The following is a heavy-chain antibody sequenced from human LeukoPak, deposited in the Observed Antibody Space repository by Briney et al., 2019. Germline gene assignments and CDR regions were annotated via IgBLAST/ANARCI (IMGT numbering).Heavy chain of an antibody. CDR2: IYYSGST. CDR1: GGSISSYY. J-gene: IGHJ4*02. CDR3: ARRLGGYNY. D-gene: IGHD5-12*01. V-gene: IGHV4-59*08. Sequence: SETLSLTCTVSGGSISSYYWSWIRQPPGKGLEWIGYIYYSGSTNYNPSLKSRVTMSVDTPKNQFSLKLSTVTAADTAVYYCARRLGGYNYWGQGTLVTVSS.